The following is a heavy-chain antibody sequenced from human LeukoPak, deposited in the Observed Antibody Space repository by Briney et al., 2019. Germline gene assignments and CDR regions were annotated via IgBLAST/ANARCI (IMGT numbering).Heavy chain of an antibody. CDR2: INHSGST. CDR3: ARDIRKRYCSSTSCPRGFDP. Sequence: SETLSLTCAVYGGSFSGYYWSWIRQPPGKGLEWIGEINHSGSTNYNPSLKSRVTISVDTSKNQFSLKLSSVTAADTAVYYCARDIRKRYCSSTSCPRGFDPWGQGTLVTVSS. D-gene: IGHD2-2*01. V-gene: IGHV4-34*01. J-gene: IGHJ5*02. CDR1: GGSFSGYY.